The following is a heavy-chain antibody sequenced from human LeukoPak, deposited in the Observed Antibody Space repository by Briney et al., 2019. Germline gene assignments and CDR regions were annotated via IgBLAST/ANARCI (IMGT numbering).Heavy chain of an antibody. CDR1: GGSISSYY. J-gene: IGHJ6*03. CDR3: ARGAYYDFWSGYYTPYYYYYYMDV. Sequence: PSETLSLTCTVSGGSISSYYWSWIRQPAGKGLEWIGRIYTSGSTNYNPSLKSRVTMSVDTSKNQFSLKLSSVTAADTAVYYCARGAYYDFWSGYYTPYYYYYYMDVWGKGTTVTVSS. D-gene: IGHD3-3*01. CDR2: IYTSGST. V-gene: IGHV4-4*07.